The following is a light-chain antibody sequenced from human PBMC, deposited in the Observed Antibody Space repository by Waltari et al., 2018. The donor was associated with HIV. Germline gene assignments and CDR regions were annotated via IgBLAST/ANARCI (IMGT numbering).Light chain of an antibody. CDR2: DVT. V-gene: IGLV2-11*01. J-gene: IGLJ1*01. Sequence: QSALTQTRSVSGSPGQSVTISCTGTSSYVGGYNYVSWYQQHPGKAPKLIIYDVTKRPSGVPDRFTGSKSGDTASLTMSGLQAEDEADYYCCSYAGSKTYVFGTGTKVTVL. CDR3: CSYAGSKTYV. CDR1: SSYVGGYNY.